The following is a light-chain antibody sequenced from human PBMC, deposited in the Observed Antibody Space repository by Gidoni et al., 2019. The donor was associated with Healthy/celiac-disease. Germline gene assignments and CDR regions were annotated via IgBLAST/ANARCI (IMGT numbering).Light chain of an antibody. CDR3: QQYGRD. CDR1: QSVSSSY. J-gene: IGKJ3*01. Sequence: EIVLTQSPGTLSLSPGERATLSCRASQSVSSSYLAWYQQKPGQAPRLLIYGASSRTTGIPDRFSGSGSGTDFTLTISRLEPEDFAVYYCQQYGRDFGPXTKVDIK. V-gene: IGKV3-20*01. CDR2: GAS.